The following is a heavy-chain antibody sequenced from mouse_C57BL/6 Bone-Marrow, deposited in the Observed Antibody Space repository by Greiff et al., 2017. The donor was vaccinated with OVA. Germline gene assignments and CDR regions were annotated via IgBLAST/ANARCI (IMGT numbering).Heavy chain of an antibody. CDR3: ARGNLDY. CDR2: IDPSDSYT. Sequence: VQLQQSGAELVMPGASVKLSCKASGYTFTRYWMHWAKQRPGQGLEWIGEIDPSDSYTNYNQKFKGKSTLTVDKSSSTAYMQLSSLTSEDAAVYYCARGNLDYWGQGTTLTVSS. V-gene: IGHV1-69*01. CDR1: GYTFTRYW. J-gene: IGHJ2*01.